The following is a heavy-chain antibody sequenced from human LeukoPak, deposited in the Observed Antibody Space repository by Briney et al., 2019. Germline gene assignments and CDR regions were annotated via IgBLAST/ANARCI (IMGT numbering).Heavy chain of an antibody. CDR2: IHWDGDK. J-gene: IGHJ5*02. CDR3: AHSGCAESGYCNWFDR. V-gene: IGHV2-5*02. D-gene: IGHD3-22*01. CDR1: GFSLTTRGVG. Sequence: SGPTLVNPTQTLTLTCTFSGFSLTTRGVGVGWIRQPPGKALEWLALIHWDGDKRYRPSLKSRLTITKDTSRNQVVLIMTNVDPVDTGTYYCAHSGCAESGYCNWFDRWGQGTLVTVSS.